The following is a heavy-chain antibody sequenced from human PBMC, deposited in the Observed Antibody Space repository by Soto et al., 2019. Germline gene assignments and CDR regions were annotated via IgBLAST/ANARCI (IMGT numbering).Heavy chain of an antibody. J-gene: IGHJ2*01. V-gene: IGHV3-33*01. CDR2: IWYDGSHE. Sequence: GGSLRLSCAASGFTFNNYGMHWVRQAPGKGLEWVAVIWYDGSHESYADSVKGRFTISRDNSKNTLYLQMNSLRAEDTAVYYCARDRYSYDSRAYQGVDWYFDLWGRGTLVTAPQ. CDR3: ARDRYSYDSRAYQGVDWYFDL. D-gene: IGHD3-22*01. CDR1: GFTFNNYG.